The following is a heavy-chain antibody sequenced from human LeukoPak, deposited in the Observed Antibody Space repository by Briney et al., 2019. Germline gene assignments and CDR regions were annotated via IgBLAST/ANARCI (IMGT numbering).Heavy chain of an antibody. V-gene: IGHV3-7*03. D-gene: IGHD5-12*01. J-gene: IGHJ4*02. CDR2: IKKDGSET. CDR3: ARGRYSGTTYYFDY. CDR1: GFTFSSYW. Sequence: GGSLRLSCAASGFTFSSYWMSWVRQVPGKGLEWVANIKKDGSETYYVDSVKGRFTISRDNAKNSLYLQMNSLRAEDTAMYYCARGRYSGTTYYFDYWGQGTLVTVSS.